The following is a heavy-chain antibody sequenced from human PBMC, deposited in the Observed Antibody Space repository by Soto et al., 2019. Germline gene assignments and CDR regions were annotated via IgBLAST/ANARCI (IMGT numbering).Heavy chain of an antibody. CDR1: GFTFSISA. V-gene: IGHV3-23*01. Sequence: RGSLRLSCRASGFTFSISAMTWVRQAPGKGLEWVSTTGGNGRTTYFADSVKGRFTISRDNSTSTVYLELNNLSAEDTAVYHCGKNPGRELVPRAPVDWVDFWG. D-gene: IGHD1-26*01. CDR3: GKNPGRELVPRAPVDWVDF. CDR2: TGGNGRTT. J-gene: IGHJ5*01.